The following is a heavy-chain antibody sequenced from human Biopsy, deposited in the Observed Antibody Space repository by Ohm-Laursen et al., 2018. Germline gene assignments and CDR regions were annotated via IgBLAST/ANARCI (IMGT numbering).Heavy chain of an antibody. V-gene: IGHV4-31*01. CDR2: IFNSANT. CDR1: GDSVTKYY. D-gene: IGHD3-22*01. CDR3: ARGDYFDSNSYFWFDP. Sequence: SQTLSLTCSVSGDSVTKYYWSWIRQPPGKGLEWIGYIFNSANTYYNPSLKNLITISGDTSKNQFSLKLNSVTAADTAVYYCARGDYFDSNSYFWFDPWGRGARVTVSS. J-gene: IGHJ2*01.